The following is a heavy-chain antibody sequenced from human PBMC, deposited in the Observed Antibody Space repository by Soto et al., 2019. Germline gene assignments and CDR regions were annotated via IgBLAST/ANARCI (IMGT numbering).Heavy chain of an antibody. CDR1: GFSFSNYW. CDR2: IEHDGSGT. D-gene: IGHD6-13*01. J-gene: IGHJ4*02. Sequence: EVQLVDSGGGLVQPGGSLRLSCAASGFSFSNYWMSWVRQAPGKGLEWVANIEHDGSGTYYLDSVKGRFTISRDNAKSSLFLQMNNLRVEDTAVYYCARDLGYDSWSACDFWGQGTLVTVSS. CDR3: ARDLGYDSWSACDF. V-gene: IGHV3-7*01.